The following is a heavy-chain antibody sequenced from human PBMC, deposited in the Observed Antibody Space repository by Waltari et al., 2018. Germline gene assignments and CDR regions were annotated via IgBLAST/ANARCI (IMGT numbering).Heavy chain of an antibody. V-gene: IGHV4-34*01. J-gene: IGHJ6*03. Sequence: QVQLQQWGAGLLKPSETLSLTCAVYGGSFGGYYWGGSRRPPGKGLEWIGEINHSGSTNYNPSLKSRVTISVDTSKNQFSLKLSSVTAADTAVYYCARALRRGHYYYYYMDVWGKGTTVTISS. CDR1: GGSFGGYY. D-gene: IGHD3-10*01. CDR2: INHSGST. CDR3: ARALRRGHYYYYYMDV.